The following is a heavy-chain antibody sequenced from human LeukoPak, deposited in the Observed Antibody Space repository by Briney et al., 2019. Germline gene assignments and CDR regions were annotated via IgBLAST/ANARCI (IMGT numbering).Heavy chain of an antibody. Sequence: ASVKVSCKASGYTFTGYYMHWVRQAPGQGLEWMGWINPNSGGTNYAQKFQGRVTMTRDTSISTAYMELSRLRSDDTAVYYCARAAQKVQYYFDYWGQGTLVTVSS. CDR1: GYTFTGYY. CDR3: ARAAQKVQYYFDY. J-gene: IGHJ4*02. V-gene: IGHV1-2*02. CDR2: INPNSGGT.